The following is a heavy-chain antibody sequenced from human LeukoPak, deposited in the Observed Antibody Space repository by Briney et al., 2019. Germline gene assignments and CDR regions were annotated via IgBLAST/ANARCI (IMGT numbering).Heavy chain of an antibody. Sequence: GESLKISCKGSGYSFTSYWIGWVRQMPGKGLEWMGIIYPGDSDTRYSPSFQGQVTISADKSISTAYLQWSSLKASDTAMYYCARHSSSGYSSSWYADYWGQGTLVTVSS. CDR2: IYPGDSDT. CDR1: GYSFTSYW. D-gene: IGHD6-13*01. CDR3: ARHSSSGYSSSWYADY. V-gene: IGHV5-51*01. J-gene: IGHJ4*02.